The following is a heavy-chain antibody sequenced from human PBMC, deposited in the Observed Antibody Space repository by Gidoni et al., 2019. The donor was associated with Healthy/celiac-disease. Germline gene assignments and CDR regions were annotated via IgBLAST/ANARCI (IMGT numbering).Heavy chain of an antibody. Sequence: EVQLVESGGGVVQPGGSLRRACAASGLPFDDYVMHWVRQAPGKGLEWVSLISGDCGSTYYADSVKGRFTISRDNSKNSLYLQMNSLRTEDTALYYCAKGQYDSSGYYLDYWGQGTLVTVSS. CDR1: GLPFDDYV. CDR2: ISGDCGST. J-gene: IGHJ4*02. CDR3: AKGQYDSSGYYLDY. D-gene: IGHD3-22*01. V-gene: IGHV3-43*02.